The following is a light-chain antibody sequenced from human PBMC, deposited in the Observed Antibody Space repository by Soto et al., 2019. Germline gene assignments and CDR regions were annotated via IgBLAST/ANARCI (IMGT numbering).Light chain of an antibody. Sequence: QSVLTQSASVSGSPGQSITISCTGTSSDVGGYKYVSWYQQHPDKAPKLIIYDVTNRPSGISNRFSGSKSGNTASLTISGLQGEDEADYYCSSYTSSSSYVFGTGTKLTVL. J-gene: IGLJ1*01. CDR1: SSDVGGYKY. CDR3: SSYTSSSSYV. CDR2: DVT. V-gene: IGLV2-14*01.